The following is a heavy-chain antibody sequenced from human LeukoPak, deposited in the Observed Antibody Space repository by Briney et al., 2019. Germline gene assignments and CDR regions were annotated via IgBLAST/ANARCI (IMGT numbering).Heavy chain of an antibody. J-gene: IGHJ4*02. D-gene: IGHD3-3*01. Sequence: GGSLRLSCAASGFTFNNYAASWVHQAPGKGLEWVSAFVGGDTTYYADSVEGRFTISRDNSRNTLYLQMNTLRAEDTAVYYCAKQARYSNFWSGYLYYFDYWGQGTLVTVSS. CDR1: GFTFNNYA. CDR2: FVGGDTT. V-gene: IGHV3-23*01. CDR3: AKQARYSNFWSGYLYYFDY.